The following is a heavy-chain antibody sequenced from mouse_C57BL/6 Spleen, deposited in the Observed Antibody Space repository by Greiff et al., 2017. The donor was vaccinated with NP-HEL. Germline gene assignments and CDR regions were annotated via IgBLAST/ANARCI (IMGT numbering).Heavy chain of an antibody. V-gene: IGHV14-2*01. CDR1: GFTIKDYY. Sequence: VQLQQSGAELVKPGASVKLSCTASGFTIKDYYMHWVKQRTEQGLEWIGRIDPEDGETKYAPNFQGKATLTADTSSNTAYLQLSSLTSEDTAVYYCARDRGAFDYWGQGTTLTVSS. J-gene: IGHJ2*01. CDR2: IDPEDGET. CDR3: ARDRGAFDY.